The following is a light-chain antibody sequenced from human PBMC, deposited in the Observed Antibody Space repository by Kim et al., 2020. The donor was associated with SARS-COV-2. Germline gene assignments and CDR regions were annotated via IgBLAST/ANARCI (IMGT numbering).Light chain of an antibody. V-gene: IGLV1-44*01. J-gene: IGLJ3*02. CDR1: SSNIRSNT. Sequence: QSVLTQPPSASGTPGQRVTISCSGSSSNIRSNTVNWYQQLPGTAPKLLIYSNNQRPSGVPDRFSGSKSGTSASLAISGLQSEDEADYYCAAWDDSLNGRWVFGGGTQLTVL. CDR2: SNN. CDR3: AAWDDSLNGRWV.